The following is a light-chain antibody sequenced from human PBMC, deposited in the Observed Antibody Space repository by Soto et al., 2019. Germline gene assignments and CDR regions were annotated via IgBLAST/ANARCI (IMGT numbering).Light chain of an antibody. J-gene: IGKJ4*02. CDR3: QQYNSWPLT. Sequence: ETVMKQSRATLSVSPGERATLSCTDSTIVSTHLAWYQQKPGQAPRLLIFGTSTRATGIPARFSGSGSGTEFTLTISSLQSEDFSVYYCQQYNSWPLTFGGGTKVDIK. CDR1: TIVSTH. V-gene: IGKV3-15*01. CDR2: GTS.